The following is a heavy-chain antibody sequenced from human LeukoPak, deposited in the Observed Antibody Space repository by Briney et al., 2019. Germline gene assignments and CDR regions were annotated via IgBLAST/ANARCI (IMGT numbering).Heavy chain of an antibody. Sequence: SETLSLTCSLSGGSITSYYWSWIRQPPGKGLEWIGYISDGGSTNYNPSLKSRVSISVDTSKNQFSLKLSSVTAADTAVYFCARASTTFDDWGQGTLVTVSS. D-gene: IGHD1-14*01. V-gene: IGHV4-59*01. CDR3: ARASTTFDD. J-gene: IGHJ4*02. CDR2: ISDGGST. CDR1: GGSITSYY.